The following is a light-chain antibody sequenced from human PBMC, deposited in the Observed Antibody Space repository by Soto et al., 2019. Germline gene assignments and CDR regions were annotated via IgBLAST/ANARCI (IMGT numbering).Light chain of an antibody. J-gene: IGKJ1*01. CDR3: QQYNSYSQT. V-gene: IGKV1-5*01. CDR2: DAP. CDR1: QSISNW. Sequence: DIQMTQSPSTLSASVGDRVTITCRASQSISNWLAWYQQKPGKAPKLLIYDAPSVESGVPSRFSGSGSGTEFTLTISSLQPDDFATYYCQQYNSYSQTFGQGTKVEIK.